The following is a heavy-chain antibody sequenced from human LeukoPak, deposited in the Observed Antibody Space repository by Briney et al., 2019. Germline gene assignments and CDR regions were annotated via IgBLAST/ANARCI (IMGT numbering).Heavy chain of an antibody. D-gene: IGHD3-22*01. CDR1: GFTFSSYG. CDR2: ISSSSSYI. V-gene: IGHV3-21*01. J-gene: IGHJ4*02. Sequence: GGSLRLSCAASGFTFSSYGMHWVRQAPGKGLEWVSSISSSSSYIYYADSVKGRFTISRDNAKNSLYLQMNSLRAEDTAVYYCARPHYYYDSSAHFDYWGQGTLVTVSS. CDR3: ARPHYYYDSSAHFDY.